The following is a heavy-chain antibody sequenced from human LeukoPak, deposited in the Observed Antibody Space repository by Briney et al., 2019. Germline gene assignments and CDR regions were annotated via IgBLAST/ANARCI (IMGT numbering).Heavy chain of an antibody. V-gene: IGHV4-61*02. J-gene: IGHJ3*02. Sequence: SQTLSLNCTVSGGSISSGSYYWSWIRQPAGKGLEWIGRIYTSGSTNYNPSLKSRVTISVDTSKNQFSLKLSSVTAADTAVYYCARECGDYVGVSDAFDIWGQGTMVTVSS. CDR3: ARECGDYVGVSDAFDI. CDR2: IYTSGST. D-gene: IGHD4-17*01. CDR1: GGSISSGSYY.